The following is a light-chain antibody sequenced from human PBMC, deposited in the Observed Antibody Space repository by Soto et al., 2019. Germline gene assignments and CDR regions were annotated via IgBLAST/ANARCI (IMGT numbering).Light chain of an antibody. CDR3: QQYNYWPPLT. CDR2: DAS. V-gene: IGKV3-15*01. Sequence: EIVMTQSPVTLSVSPGERATLSCRASQSVSTNLAWYQQKPGQAPRLLIYDASTRATGIPDRFSGSGSGTEFTLTISSLQSEDFAVYYCQQYNYWPPLTFGGGTKVEIK. CDR1: QSVSTN. J-gene: IGKJ4*01.